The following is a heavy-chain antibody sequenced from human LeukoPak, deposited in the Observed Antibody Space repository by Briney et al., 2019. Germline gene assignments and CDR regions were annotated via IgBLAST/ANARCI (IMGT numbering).Heavy chain of an antibody. CDR1: GGSISSYY. Sequence: SETLSLTCTVSGGSISSYYWSWIRQPPGKGLEWIGYIYYSGSTNYNPSLKSRVTISVDTSKNQFSLKLSSVTAADTAVYYCARDGGSGSYYIVYWGQGTLVTVSS. V-gene: IGHV4-59*01. CDR2: IYYSGST. J-gene: IGHJ4*02. CDR3: ARDGGSGSYYIVY. D-gene: IGHD3-10*01.